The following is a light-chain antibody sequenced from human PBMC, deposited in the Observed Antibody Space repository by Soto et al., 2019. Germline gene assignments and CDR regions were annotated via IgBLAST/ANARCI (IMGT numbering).Light chain of an antibody. CDR1: ESISSW. J-gene: IGKJ1*01. CDR3: QQYNNYPRT. CDR2: DVS. V-gene: IGKV1-5*01. Sequence: DIQLTQSPSTLSASIGDRVVITCRASESISSWLAWYQQKPGKAPKLLIYDVSSLESGVPSRFSGSGSGTEFTLTISNLQPDDFATYFCQQYNNYPRTFGQGTKVDI.